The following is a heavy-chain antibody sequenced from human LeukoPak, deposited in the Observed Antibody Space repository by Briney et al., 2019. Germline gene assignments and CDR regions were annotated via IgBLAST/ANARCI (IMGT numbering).Heavy chain of an antibody. CDR3: ARAGPWWPRGFETVFDY. CDR2: IYHSGST. J-gene: IGHJ4*02. Sequence: SETLSLTCAVSGGSISSSNWWSWIRQPPGKGLEWIGEIYHSGSTNYNPSLKSRVTISVDKSKTQFSLKLSSVTAADTAVYYCARAGPWWPRGFETVFDYWGQGTLVTVSS. CDR1: GGSISSSNW. D-gene: IGHD2-8*02. V-gene: IGHV4-4*02.